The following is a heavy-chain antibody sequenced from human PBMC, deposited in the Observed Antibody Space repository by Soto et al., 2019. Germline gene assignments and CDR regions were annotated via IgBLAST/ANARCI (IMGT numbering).Heavy chain of an antibody. Sequence: ASVKVSCKASGYTFTSYGISWVRQAPGQGLEWMGWISAYNGNTNYAQKLQGRVTMTTDTSTSTAYMELRSLRSDDTAVYYCAREIKVGYCSSPSCYEGYYYYYGMDVWGQGTTVTVSS. CDR2: ISAYNGNT. D-gene: IGHD2-2*01. J-gene: IGHJ6*02. CDR3: AREIKVGYCSSPSCYEGYYYYYGMDV. V-gene: IGHV1-18*01. CDR1: GYTFTSYG.